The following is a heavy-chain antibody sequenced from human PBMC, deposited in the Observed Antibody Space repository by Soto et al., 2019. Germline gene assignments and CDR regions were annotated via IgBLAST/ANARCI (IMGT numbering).Heavy chain of an antibody. CDR1: GGTFSSYA. V-gene: IGHV1-69*01. CDR3: ARGPDIRNRGYYYYYGMDV. CDR2: IIPIFGTA. J-gene: IGHJ6*02. D-gene: IGHD2-21*02. Sequence: QVQLVQSGAEVKKPGSSVKVSCKASGGTFSSYAISWVRQAPGQGLEWMGGIIPIFGTANYAQKFQGRVTITADESTSTAYMELSSLRSEDTAVYYCARGPDIRNRGYYYYYGMDVWGQGTTVTVSS.